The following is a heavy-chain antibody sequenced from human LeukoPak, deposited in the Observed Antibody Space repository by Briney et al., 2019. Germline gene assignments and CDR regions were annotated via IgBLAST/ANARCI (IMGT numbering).Heavy chain of an antibody. V-gene: IGHV3-7*05. J-gene: IGHJ4*02. Sequence: GGSLRLSCAASGFTVSSNHTSWVRQAPGKGLGWVAKIKEDGSQKYYVDSVKGRFYISRDNAKDSLYLQMSSLRAEDTAVYYCGGGDHMQYWGQGILVTVSS. CDR1: GFTVSSNH. CDR3: GGGDHMQY. D-gene: IGHD2-21*02. CDR2: IKEDGSQK.